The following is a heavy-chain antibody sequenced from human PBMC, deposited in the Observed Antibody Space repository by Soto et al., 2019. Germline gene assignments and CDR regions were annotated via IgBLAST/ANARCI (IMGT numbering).Heavy chain of an antibody. CDR1: GFSLSSTRMA. D-gene: IGHD6-19*01. Sequence: QITLKESGPTLVKPTQTLTLTCTFSGFSLSSTRMAVGWIRQPPGKALEWLALIYWDDDKRYSPFLKSSLTITKYTSKNQVVLTMSNMDPVDTARYYCAHIVVAGLGYYFDYWCQGTLVTVSS. CDR3: AHIVVAGLGYYFDY. J-gene: IGHJ4*02. V-gene: IGHV2-5*02. CDR2: IYWDDDK.